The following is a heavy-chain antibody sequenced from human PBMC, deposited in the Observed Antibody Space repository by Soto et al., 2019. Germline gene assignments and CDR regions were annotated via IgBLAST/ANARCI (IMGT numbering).Heavy chain of an antibody. J-gene: IGHJ6*02. CDR2: ISSSSSTI. V-gene: IGHV3-48*02. D-gene: IGHD2-15*01. CDR1: GFTFSSYS. CDR3: AREVLGYCSGGSCYRDYYYYGMDV. Sequence: EVQLVESGGGLVQPGGSLRLSCTASGFTFSSYSMNWVRQAPGKGLEWVSYISSSSSTIYYADSVKGRFTISRDNAKNSLYLQMNSLRDEDTAVYYCAREVLGYCSGGSCYRDYYYYGMDVWGQGTTVTVSS.